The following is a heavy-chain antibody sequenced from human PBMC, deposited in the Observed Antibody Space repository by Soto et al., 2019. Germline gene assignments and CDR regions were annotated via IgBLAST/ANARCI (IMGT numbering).Heavy chain of an antibody. CDR3: AKDRWAGSTGTTSDYYSYGMDV. V-gene: IGHV3-23*01. D-gene: IGHD1-7*01. J-gene: IGHJ6*02. Sequence: GGSLRLSCAASGFTFSSYAMSWVRQAPGKGLEWVSAISGSGGSTYYADSVKGRFTISRDNSKNTLYLQMNSLRAEDTAVYYCAKDRWAGSTGTTSDYYSYGMDVWGQGTTVTVSS. CDR1: GFTFSSYA. CDR2: ISGSGGST.